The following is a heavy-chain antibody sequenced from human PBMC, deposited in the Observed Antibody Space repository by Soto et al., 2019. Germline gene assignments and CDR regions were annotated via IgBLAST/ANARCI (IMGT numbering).Heavy chain of an antibody. D-gene: IGHD2-15*01. CDR3: ARTGSGGRFDP. J-gene: IGHJ5*02. Sequence: QVQLVQSGAEVKKPGASVKVSCKASGYTFTNYGISWVRQAPGQGLEWLGWISAYNGNRIYAHKHQDRGTITTDTSTTTAYMELRTLRSDDTAVYCCARTGSGGRFDPWGQGTLVTVSP. CDR2: ISAYNGNR. CDR1: GYTFTNYG. V-gene: IGHV1-18*01.